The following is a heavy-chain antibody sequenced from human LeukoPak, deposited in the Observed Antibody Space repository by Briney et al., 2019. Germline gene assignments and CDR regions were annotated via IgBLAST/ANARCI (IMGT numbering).Heavy chain of an antibody. CDR1: GFTFSTYS. CDR3: ARDYSTVTTFFDY. J-gene: IGHJ4*02. CDR2: IDTGTSTI. V-gene: IGHV3-48*01. D-gene: IGHD4-17*01. Sequence: GGSLRLSCAASGFTFSTYSMNWVRQAPGKGLEWVSYIDTGTSTIYYADSVKGRFTISKDNAKNSLYLQMNSLRAEDTAVYYCARDYSTVTTFFDYWGQGTLVTVSS.